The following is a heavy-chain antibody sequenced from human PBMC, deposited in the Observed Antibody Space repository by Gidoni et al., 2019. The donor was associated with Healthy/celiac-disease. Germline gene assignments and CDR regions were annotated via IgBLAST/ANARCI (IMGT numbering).Heavy chain of an antibody. CDR2: IRGSGGST. Sequence: EVQLVESGGGLVQPGGSLRLSCAASGFTFSSYAMSWVRQAPGKGLEWVSAIRGSGGSTYYEDSVKGRFTISRDNSKNTLYLQMNSLRAEDTAVYYCAKMGDIAVIYGVLDYWGQGTLVTVSS. CDR1: GFTFSSYA. J-gene: IGHJ4*02. V-gene: IGHV3-23*04. D-gene: IGHD6-19*01. CDR3: AKMGDIAVIYGVLDY.